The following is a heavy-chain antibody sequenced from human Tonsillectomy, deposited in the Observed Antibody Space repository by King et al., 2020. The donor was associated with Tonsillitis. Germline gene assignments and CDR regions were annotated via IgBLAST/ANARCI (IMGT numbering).Heavy chain of an antibody. CDR3: ARGKPSGIMITFGGHYMDV. V-gene: IGHV4-31*01. J-gene: IGHJ6*03. D-gene: IGHD3-16*01. Sequence: QLQESGPGLVKPSQTLSLTCTVSGGSISSGGYYLSWISQLPGKGLEWVGYIYYSGSTYYNPSLKSLVRISVDTSKNQFTLKLSSVTAAETAVYYCARGKPSGIMITFGGHYMDVWGKGTTVTVSS. CDR2: IYYSGST. CDR1: GGSISSGGYY.